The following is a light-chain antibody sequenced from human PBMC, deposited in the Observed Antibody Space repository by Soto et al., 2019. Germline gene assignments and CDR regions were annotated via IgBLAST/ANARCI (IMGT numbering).Light chain of an antibody. CDR1: QSISSF. J-gene: IGKJ1*01. CDR2: AAS. V-gene: IGKV1-39*01. Sequence: DIQMTQSPSSLSASVGDRVTITCRASQSISSFLNWYQQKPGKAPKLLIYAASNLQRGVPSRFSGSGSGTEFTLTISSLQPEDFATYYCQQSFSTLWTFGQGTKVDIK. CDR3: QQSFSTLWT.